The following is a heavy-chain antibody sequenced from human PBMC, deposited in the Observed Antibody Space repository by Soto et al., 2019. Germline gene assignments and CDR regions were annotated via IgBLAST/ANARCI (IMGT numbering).Heavy chain of an antibody. CDR1: GGTFSSYA. J-gene: IGHJ6*01. V-gene: IGHV1-69*01. CDR3: ARSRGSSTSLETYYYCYYGMDV. D-gene: IGHD2-2*01. Sequence: QVPLVQSGAEVKKPGSSVKVSCKASGGTFSSYAISWVRQAPGQGLEWMGGIIPIPGTANYAQKFQGRVTITADEATSTAYRELSGLRSADTAAYYCARSRGSSTSLETYYYCYYGMDVWGQGTTVTVSS. CDR2: IIPIPGTA.